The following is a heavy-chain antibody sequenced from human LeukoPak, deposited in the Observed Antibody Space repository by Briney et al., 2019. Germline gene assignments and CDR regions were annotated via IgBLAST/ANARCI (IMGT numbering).Heavy chain of an antibody. Sequence: ASVKVSCKASGYTFTGYYMHWVRQAPGQGLEWMGWINPNSGGTNYAQKFQGRVTMTRDTSISTAYMELRSLRSDDTAVYYCARDRGIVGATTDGWGQGTLVTVSS. CDR3: ARDRGIVGATTDG. V-gene: IGHV1-2*02. CDR1: GYTFTGYY. J-gene: IGHJ4*02. D-gene: IGHD1-26*01. CDR2: INPNSGGT.